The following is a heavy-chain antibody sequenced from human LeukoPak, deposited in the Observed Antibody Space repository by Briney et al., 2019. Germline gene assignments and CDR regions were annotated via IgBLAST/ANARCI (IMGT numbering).Heavy chain of an antibody. Sequence: AGGSLRLSRAASGFTFSTYAMSWVRQAPGKGLEWVSAICGSDGSRYYADSVKGRFTTSRDNSKNTLYLQMNSLRGEDTAVYYCAKGGSPSCYSSSGYWGQGTLVTVSS. V-gene: IGHV3-23*01. D-gene: IGHD2-2*01. J-gene: IGHJ4*02. CDR3: AKGGSPSCYSSSGY. CDR1: GFTFSTYA. CDR2: ICGSDGSR.